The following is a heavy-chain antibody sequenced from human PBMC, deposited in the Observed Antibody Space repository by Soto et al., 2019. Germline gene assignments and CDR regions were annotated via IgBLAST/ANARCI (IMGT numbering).Heavy chain of an antibody. D-gene: IGHD1-26*01. CDR1: GFTFSSYA. J-gene: IGHJ4*02. V-gene: IGHV3-23*01. Sequence: EVQLLESGGGLVQPGGSLRLSCAASGFTFSSYAMSWVRQAPGKGLEWVSAISGSGGSTYYAGSVKGRFTISRDNSKNALYLQMNSLRAEDTAVYYCARDRRSGSYYLNCVDYWGQVTLVTVSS. CDR2: ISGSGGST. CDR3: ARDRRSGSYYLNCVDY.